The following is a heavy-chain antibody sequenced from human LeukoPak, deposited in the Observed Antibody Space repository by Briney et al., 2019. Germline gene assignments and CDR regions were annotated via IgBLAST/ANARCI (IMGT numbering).Heavy chain of an antibody. Sequence: ASVKVSCTASGYILSNFGITWVRQAPGQGLEWMGWISPHNGNTNYVQNLQDRLTMTTDTSTSTAYMELRSLQSDDTAVYYCARGGYSYGYLGYFDYWGQGTLVTVSS. D-gene: IGHD5-18*01. CDR2: ISPHNGNT. V-gene: IGHV1-18*04. J-gene: IGHJ4*02. CDR3: ARGGYSYGYLGYFDY. CDR1: GYILSNFG.